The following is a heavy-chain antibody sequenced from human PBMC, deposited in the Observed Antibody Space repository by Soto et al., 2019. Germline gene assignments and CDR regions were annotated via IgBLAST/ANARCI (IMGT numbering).Heavy chain of an antibody. CDR2: IYYGGTT. V-gene: IGHV3-53*02. J-gene: IGHJ3*02. CDR3: AREAAGFDI. CDR1: GFTVSDDP. Sequence: EMQLVETGGGLIQPGGSLRLSCAASGFTVSDDPRSWVRQAPGKGPEWVSVIYYGGTTYYADSVQGRFTISRDKSKNTLYLQMNDLRADDTAVYYCAREAAGFDIWGQGTMVTVSS.